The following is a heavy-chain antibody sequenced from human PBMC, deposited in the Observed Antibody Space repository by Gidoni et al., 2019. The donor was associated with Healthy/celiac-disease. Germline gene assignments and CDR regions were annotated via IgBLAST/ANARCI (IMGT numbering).Heavy chain of an antibody. Sequence: QVQMVESGGGLVKPGGSLRLSCAASGFTLSDYYMTWIRRAPGKGLEWISTLSNSGTVTQYADSVKGRFTVSRDDAQNSLYLQMNSLRADDTAIYYCGRDFRNWGHDHWGQGTLVTVSS. J-gene: IGHJ4*02. CDR2: LSNSGTVT. CDR3: GRDFRNWGHDH. CDR1: GFTLSDYY. D-gene: IGHD7-27*01. V-gene: IGHV3-11*01.